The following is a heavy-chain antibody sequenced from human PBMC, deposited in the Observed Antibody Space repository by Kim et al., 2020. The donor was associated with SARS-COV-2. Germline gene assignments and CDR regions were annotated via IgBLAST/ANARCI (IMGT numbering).Heavy chain of an antibody. J-gene: IGHJ3*02. CDR3: ARDLDYCGGDCYLEQNRGDAFDI. D-gene: IGHD2-21*02. V-gene: IGHV1-69*13. CDR1: GGTFSSYA. CDR2: IIPIFGTA. Sequence: SVKVSCKASGGTFSSYAISWVRQAPGQGLEWMGGIIPIFGTANYAQKFQGRVTITADESTSTAYMELSSLRSEDTAVYYCARDLDYCGGDCYLEQNRGDAFDIWGQGTMVTVSS.